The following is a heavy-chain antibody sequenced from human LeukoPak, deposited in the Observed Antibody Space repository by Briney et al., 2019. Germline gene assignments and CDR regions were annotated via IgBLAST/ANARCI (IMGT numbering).Heavy chain of an antibody. CDR1: GGSISSGSYY. J-gene: IGHJ5*02. Sequence: SETLSLTCTVSGGSISSGSYYWSWIRQPAGKGLEWIGRIYTSGSTNYNPSLKSRVTISVDTSKNQFSLKLSSVTAADTAVYYCVAWYNWYDPRGQGTLVTVSS. CDR2: IYTSGST. CDR3: VAWYNWYDP. D-gene: IGHD2-15*01. V-gene: IGHV4-61*02.